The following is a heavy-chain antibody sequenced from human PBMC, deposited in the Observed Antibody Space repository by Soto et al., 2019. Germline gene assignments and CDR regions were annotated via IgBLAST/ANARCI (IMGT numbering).Heavy chain of an antibody. Sequence: LRLSCAASGITFSNYEMNWVRQAPGKGLEWVSYISSSGGTTYYAGSVKGRFTISRDNAKSSLYLQMNSLRAEDTAVYYCARYCSGGTCNDGNMDVWGQGTTVTVSS. D-gene: IGHD2-15*01. J-gene: IGHJ6*02. CDR3: ARYCSGGTCNDGNMDV. V-gene: IGHV3-48*03. CDR1: GITFSNYE. CDR2: ISSSGGTT.